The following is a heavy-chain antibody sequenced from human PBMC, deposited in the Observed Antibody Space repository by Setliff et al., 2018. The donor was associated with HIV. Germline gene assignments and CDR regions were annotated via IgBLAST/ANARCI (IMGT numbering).Heavy chain of an antibody. J-gene: IGHJ4*02. D-gene: IGHD3-22*01. CDR2: ISAYNGNT. CDR3: ARVGPFEFDSSGYAEF. Sequence: ASVKVSCKASGYTFTSYGISWVRQAPGQGLEWMGWISAYNGNTNYAQKLQGRVTVTTDTSTSTAYMELRSLRSDDTAVYFCARVGPFEFDSSGYAEFWGQGTPVTVSS. V-gene: IGHV1-18*01. CDR1: GYTFTSYG.